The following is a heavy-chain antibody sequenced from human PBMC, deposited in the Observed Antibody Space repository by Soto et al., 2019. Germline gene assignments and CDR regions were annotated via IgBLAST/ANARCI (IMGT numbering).Heavy chain of an antibody. CDR3: AKGGKGSCWPGVIDN. CDR2: IWYDGSNK. V-gene: IGHV3-33*06. CDR1: GFNLNNYG. D-gene: IGHD6-19*01. J-gene: IGHJ4*02. Sequence: QVQLVESGGGVVQPGRSLRLSCAASGFNLNNYGMHWVRQAPGKGLEWVAVIWYDGSNKYYADSVKGRFTISRDNSKNTLYLQMNSLRAEDTAVYFCAKGGKGSCWPGVIDNWGQGTLVTVSS.